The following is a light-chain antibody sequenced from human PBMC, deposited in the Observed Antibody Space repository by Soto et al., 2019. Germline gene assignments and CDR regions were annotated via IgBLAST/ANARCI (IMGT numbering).Light chain of an antibody. CDR3: ASWDDSLNGVV. Sequence: QSVLTQPPSASGTPGQRVTISCSGSSSNIGDDHVHWYQQLPGAAPKVLIHSSHQRPSGVPDRFSGSKSGTSASLAISWLQSEDEADYYCASWDDSLNGVVFGGGTKLTVL. CDR2: SSH. J-gene: IGLJ2*01. V-gene: IGLV1-44*01. CDR1: SSNIGDDH.